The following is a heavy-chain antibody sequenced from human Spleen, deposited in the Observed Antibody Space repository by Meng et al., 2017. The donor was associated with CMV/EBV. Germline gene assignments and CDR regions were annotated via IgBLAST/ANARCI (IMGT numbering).Heavy chain of an antibody. CDR3: ARLGHAIFGVVIQDN. D-gene: IGHD3-3*01. Sequence: GESLKISCVASGFSFSNWSMNWVRQAPGKGLEWVSSISSSSSYIYYADSVKGRFTISRDNSKNTLYLQMNSLRAEDTAVYYCARLGHAIFGVVIQDNWGQGTLVTVSS. J-gene: IGHJ4*02. V-gene: IGHV3-21*04. CDR2: ISSSSSYI. CDR1: GFSFSNWS.